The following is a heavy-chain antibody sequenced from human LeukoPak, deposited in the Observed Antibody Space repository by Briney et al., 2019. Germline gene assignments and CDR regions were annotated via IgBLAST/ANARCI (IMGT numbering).Heavy chain of an antibody. CDR3: ARSLRYFDWLLYIDP. Sequence: SVKVSCKASGGTFSSYAISWVRQAPGQGLEWMGGIIPIFGTANYAQKFQGRVTITADKSTSTAYMELSSLRSEDTAVYYCARSLRYFDWLLYIDPWGQGTLVTVSS. CDR1: GGTFSSYA. J-gene: IGHJ5*02. CDR2: IIPIFGTA. V-gene: IGHV1-69*06. D-gene: IGHD3-9*01.